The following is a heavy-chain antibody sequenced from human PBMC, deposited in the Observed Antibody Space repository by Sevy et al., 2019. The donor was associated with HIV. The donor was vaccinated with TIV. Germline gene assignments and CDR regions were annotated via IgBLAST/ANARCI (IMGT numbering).Heavy chain of an antibody. CDR2: ISPIFGTA. V-gene: IGHV1-69*13. CDR3: ARSVSSWGEDYYYGMDV. CDR1: GGTFSSYA. D-gene: IGHD6-6*01. J-gene: IGHJ6*02. Sequence: ASVKVSCKASGGTFSSYAISWVRQAPGQGLEWMGGISPIFGTANYAQKFQGRVTITADESTSTAYMELSSLRSEETAVYYCARSVSSWGEDYYYGMDVWGQGTTVTVSS.